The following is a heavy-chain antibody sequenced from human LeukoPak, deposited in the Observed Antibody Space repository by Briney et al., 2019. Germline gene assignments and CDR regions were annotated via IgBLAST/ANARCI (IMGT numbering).Heavy chain of an antibody. Sequence: SGGSLRLSCTASGFTFCDYAMSWFRQAPGKGLEWVGFIRSKAYGGTTEYAASETGRFTISRDDSKSIAYLQMNSLKTEDTAVYYCTRADSIFDYWGQGTLVTVSS. CDR3: TRADSIFDY. CDR2: IRSKAYGGTT. D-gene: IGHD2-21*01. J-gene: IGHJ4*02. V-gene: IGHV3-49*03. CDR1: GFTFCDYA.